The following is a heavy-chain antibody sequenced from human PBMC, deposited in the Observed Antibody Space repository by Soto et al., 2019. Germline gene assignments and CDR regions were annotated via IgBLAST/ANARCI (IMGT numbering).Heavy chain of an antibody. D-gene: IGHD5-18*01. CDR2: IYPTGRT. CDR1: GGSXSGYY. CDR3: ARGLDTTMATRFDF. V-gene: IGHV4-34*01. J-gene: IGHJ4*02. Sequence: SETLSLTCAVYGGSXSGYYWTWVRQPPGRGLEWIGQIYPTGRTNYNPSLKGRVTISIDTSKNQFSLKLTSMTAADTAVYFCARGLDTTMATRFDFWGQGNLVTVSS.